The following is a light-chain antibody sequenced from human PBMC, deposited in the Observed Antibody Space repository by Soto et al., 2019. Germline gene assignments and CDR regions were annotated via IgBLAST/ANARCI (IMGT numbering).Light chain of an antibody. CDR2: DAS. J-gene: IGKJ1*01. V-gene: IGKV1-5*01. CDR1: QTISGW. CDR3: LQYNGYYRT. Sequence: IQMTQSPSSLSASVGDTVTITCRASQTISGWLAWYQQRPGKAPNLLIFDASTLESGVPSRFSGSGSGTTFTLTISSLQSDDFATYYCLQYNGYYRTFGQRTKVDIK.